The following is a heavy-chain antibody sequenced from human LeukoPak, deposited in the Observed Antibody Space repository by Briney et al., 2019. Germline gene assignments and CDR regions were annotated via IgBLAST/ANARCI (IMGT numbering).Heavy chain of an antibody. CDR1: GYTFTSYG. Sequence: GASVTVSFKASGYTFTSYGIGWVGQAPGQGGEGMGWISAYNGNTNYAQKLQGRVTMTTATSTSTAYMELRSLRSDDTAVYYCARGGPGYSGYSDYWGQGTLVTVSS. CDR2: ISAYNGNT. V-gene: IGHV1-18*01. CDR3: ARGGPGYSGYSDY. J-gene: IGHJ4*02. D-gene: IGHD5-12*01.